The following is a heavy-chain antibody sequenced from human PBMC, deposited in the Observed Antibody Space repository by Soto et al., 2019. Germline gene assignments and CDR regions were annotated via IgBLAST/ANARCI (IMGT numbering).Heavy chain of an antibody. CDR3: ARGGSLNWYFDL. CDR2: INSDGSAT. J-gene: IGHJ2*01. Sequence: EVQLVESGGGLVQPGGSLRLSCAASGFTFSSYWMHWVRQAPGKGLVWVSRINSDGSATSYADSVKGRFTISRDNTKNTLYLQMNSLRAEDTAVYYCARGGSLNWYFDLWGRGTLVTVSS. V-gene: IGHV3-74*01. CDR1: GFTFSSYW. D-gene: IGHD1-26*01.